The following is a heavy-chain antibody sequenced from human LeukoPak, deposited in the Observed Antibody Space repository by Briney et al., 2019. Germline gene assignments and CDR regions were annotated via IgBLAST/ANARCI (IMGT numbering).Heavy chain of an antibody. D-gene: IGHD3-10*01. CDR1: GFTFTEYS. J-gene: IGHJ6*03. CDR2: ISDRSSTI. Sequence: GESLRLSCAASGFTFTEYSIIWVRQAPGKGLEWVSFISDISDRSSTIHYADSVKGRFTISRDNAERSVYLQMDSLRADDTAVYYCARVRGPTLKTCYMDVWGTGTTVTVSS. V-gene: IGHV3-48*04. CDR3: ARVRGPTLKTCYMDV.